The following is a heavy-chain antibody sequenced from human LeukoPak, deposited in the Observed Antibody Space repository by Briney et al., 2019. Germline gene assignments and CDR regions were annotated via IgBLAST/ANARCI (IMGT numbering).Heavy chain of an antibody. D-gene: IGHD6-13*01. Sequence: GGSLRLFCAASGFTFSNYAMAWVLQAPGKGLEWVSAISGNGGRTYSADSVQGRFTISRDNSKNTVYLQMDNLRAEDSAMYYCAKAHSISWPYAFDSWGQGTLVTVSS. CDR2: ISGNGGRT. CDR3: AKAHSISWPYAFDS. J-gene: IGHJ4*02. V-gene: IGHV3-23*01. CDR1: GFTFSNYA.